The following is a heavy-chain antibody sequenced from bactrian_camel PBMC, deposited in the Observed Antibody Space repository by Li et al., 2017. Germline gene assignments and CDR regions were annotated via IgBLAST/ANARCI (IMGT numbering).Heavy chain of an antibody. CDR1: GSIYGTLC. V-gene: IGHV3S40*01. Sequence: DVQLVESGGGSVQAGGSLRLSCASSGSIYGTLCMGWVRQAPGKEREGVAAISPASGRRYYGDSVKGRFTFSQDNTKNTLYLDINNLKPEDTAMYYCAADRPSSSGGGCWTRLRLRQFAYWGQGTQVTVS. CDR3: AADRPSSSGGGCWTRLRLRQFAY. CDR2: ISPASGRR. D-gene: IGHD2*01. J-gene: IGHJ4*01.